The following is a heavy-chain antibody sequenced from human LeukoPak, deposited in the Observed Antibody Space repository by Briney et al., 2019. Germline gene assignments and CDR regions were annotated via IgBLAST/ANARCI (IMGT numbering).Heavy chain of an antibody. J-gene: IGHJ6*03. D-gene: IGHD5-12*01. V-gene: IGHV3-23*01. Sequence: GGSLRLSCAASGFTFSSYAMSWVRQAPGKGLEWVSAISGSGGSTYYADSAKGRFTISRDNSKNTLYLQMNSLRAEDTAVYYCAKDASGYVGYYMDVWGKGATVTVSS. CDR3: AKDASGYVGYYMDV. CDR2: ISGSGGST. CDR1: GFTFSSYA.